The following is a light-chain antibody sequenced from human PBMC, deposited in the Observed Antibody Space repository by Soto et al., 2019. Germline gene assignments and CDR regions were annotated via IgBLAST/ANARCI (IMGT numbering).Light chain of an antibody. CDR1: QGIDTS. Sequence: ILLTQSPSSLSASVGDRVTITCRASQGIDTSLAWYQQKPGKAPKLLIYAASNFQSGVPSRFSGSGSGTHFTLTISNLQPEDFATYYCQQLHGYPITFGQGTRLEI. V-gene: IGKV1-9*01. J-gene: IGKJ5*01. CDR3: QQLHGYPIT. CDR2: AAS.